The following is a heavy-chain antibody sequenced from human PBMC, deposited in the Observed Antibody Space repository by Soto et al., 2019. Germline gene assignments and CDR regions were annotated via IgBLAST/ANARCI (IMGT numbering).Heavy chain of an antibody. D-gene: IGHD3-22*01. CDR1: GGSISSYY. CDR3: AREEYYYDSSGYRNWFDP. J-gene: IGHJ5*02. Sequence: PSGTLSLTCTVSGGSISSYYWSGIRQPPGKGLEWIGYIYYSGSTNYNPSLKSRVTISVDTSKNQFSLKLSSVTAADAAVYYCAREEYYYDSSGYRNWFDPWGQGTLVTVSS. V-gene: IGHV4-59*01. CDR2: IYYSGST.